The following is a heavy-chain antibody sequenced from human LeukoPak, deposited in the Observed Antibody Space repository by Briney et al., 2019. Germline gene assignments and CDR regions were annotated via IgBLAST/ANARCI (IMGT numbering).Heavy chain of an antibody. CDR1: GFTFSTYW. D-gene: IGHD3-10*01. CDR2: INGDGSTT. Sequence: PGGSLRLSCTASGFTFSTYWITWVRQSQGKGLVWVALINGDGSTTTHADSVKGRFTISRDNAKNTAYLQMNSLRDEDTAVYFCARDYAGSPDYWGQGTLVTVSA. CDR3: ARDYAGSPDY. V-gene: IGHV3-74*03. J-gene: IGHJ4*02.